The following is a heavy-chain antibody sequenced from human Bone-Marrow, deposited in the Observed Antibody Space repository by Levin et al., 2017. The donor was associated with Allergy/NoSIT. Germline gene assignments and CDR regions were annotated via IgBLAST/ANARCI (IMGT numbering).Heavy chain of an antibody. V-gene: IGHV4-38-2*02. CDR2: IYHSGNT. CDR1: GYSISSNCY. J-gene: IGHJ5*01. D-gene: IGHD3-22*01. CDR3: ARDCGDLIENWFDS. Sequence: PSETLSLTCVVSGYSISSNCYWGWIGQPPGKGLEWIGNIYHSGNTFYNPSLRSRVTISVDTSKNQFSLKLNSVTAADTAVYYCARDCGDLIENWFDSWGQGTLVTVSS.